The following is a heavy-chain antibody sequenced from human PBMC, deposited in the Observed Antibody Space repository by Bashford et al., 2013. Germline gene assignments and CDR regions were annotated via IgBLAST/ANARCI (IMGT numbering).Heavy chain of an antibody. V-gene: IGHV3-13*01. J-gene: IGHJ3*02. D-gene: IGHD6-19*01. CDR3: ARGQWLEVQGAYDI. Sequence: GSLRLSCAASGFTFSGYDFHWVRQATGRGLEWVSAIGTGGDTYFADSVKGRFTISRDNSKNTVYLQMHSLRAEDTAIYYCARGQWLEVQGAYDIWGQGTMVTVSS. CDR1: GFTFSGYD. CDR2: IGTGGDT.